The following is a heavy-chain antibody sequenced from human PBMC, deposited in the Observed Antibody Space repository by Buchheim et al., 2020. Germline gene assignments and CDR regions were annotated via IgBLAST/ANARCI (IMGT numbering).Heavy chain of an antibody. Sequence: QVQLQESGPGLVKPSETLSLTCTVSGCSVMCCXFIWSWIRQFPGKGLEYIGFIYSGGNTNYNPSLESRVPQAIDTSEHQFSLKLRSVTAADTAEYYCARGDRYNNGWPYFTDWGQGNL. J-gene: IGHJ4*02. CDR3: ARGDRYNNGWPYFTD. CDR1: GCSVMCCXFI. V-gene: IGHV4-61*01. D-gene: IGHD6-19*01. CDR2: IYSGGNT.